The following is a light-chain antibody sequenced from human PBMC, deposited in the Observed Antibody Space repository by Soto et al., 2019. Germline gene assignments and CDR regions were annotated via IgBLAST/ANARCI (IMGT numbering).Light chain of an antibody. CDR3: SSYTSSRPVV. CDR2: DVS. J-gene: IGLJ2*01. Sequence: QSALTQPASVSGSPGQSITISCTGTSSDVGGYNYVSWYQQHPGKAPKLMIYDVSNRSSGVSNRFSGSKSGNTASLTISGLQAEDEADYYCSSYTSSRPVVFGGGTKLTVL. CDR1: SSDVGGYNY. V-gene: IGLV2-14*01.